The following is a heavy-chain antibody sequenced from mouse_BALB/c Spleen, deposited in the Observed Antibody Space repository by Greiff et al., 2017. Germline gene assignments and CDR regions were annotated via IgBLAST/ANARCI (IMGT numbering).Heavy chain of an antibody. CDR3: ARQAYGSSSYWYFDV. CDR1: GYTFTSYD. Sequence: VKVVESGPELVKPGALVKISCKASGYTFTSYDINWVKQRPGQGLEWIGWIYPGDGSTKYNEKFKGKATLTADKSSSTAYMQLSSLTSENSAVYFCARQAYGSSSYWYFDVWGAGTTVTVSS. CDR2: IYPGDGST. D-gene: IGHD1-1*01. J-gene: IGHJ1*01. V-gene: IGHV1S56*01.